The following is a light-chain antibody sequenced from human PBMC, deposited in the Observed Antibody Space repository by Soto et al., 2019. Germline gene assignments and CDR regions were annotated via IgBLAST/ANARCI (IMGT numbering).Light chain of an antibody. CDR1: QSVGKY. J-gene: IGKJ1*01. CDR3: QQRGNRPPWT. CDR2: DAS. Sequence: EIVMTQSPATLSLSPGESATLSCRASQSVGKYLVWYQQKPGQAPRLLIYDASNRATGIPARFSGSGSGTDFTRTISSLEPEDLAVYYCQQRGNRPPWTFGQGTKVEIK. V-gene: IGKV3-11*01.